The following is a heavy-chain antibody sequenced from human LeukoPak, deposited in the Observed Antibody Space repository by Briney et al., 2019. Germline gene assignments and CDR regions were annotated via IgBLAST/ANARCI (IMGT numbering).Heavy chain of an antibody. D-gene: IGHD6-13*01. CDR1: GFTFSSYA. Sequence: AGGSLRLSCAASGFTFSSYAMSWVRQAPGKGLEWVAYISGSGTVIYYADSVKGRFTISRDNAKDSLYLQMDSLRAEDTAVYYCAREVKTASGSWWFDAWGQGTLVTVSS. CDR3: AREVKTASGSWWFDA. CDR2: ISGSGTVI. V-gene: IGHV3-48*03. J-gene: IGHJ5*02.